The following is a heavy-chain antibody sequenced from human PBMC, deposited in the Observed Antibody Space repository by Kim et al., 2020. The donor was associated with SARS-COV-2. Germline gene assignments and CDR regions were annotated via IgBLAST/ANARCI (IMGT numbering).Heavy chain of an antibody. D-gene: IGHD6-13*01. CDR2: INHSGST. V-gene: IGHV4-34*01. CDR3: ARGGKFRSIAAAGRYYYYMDV. CDR1: GGSFSGYY. Sequence: SETLSLTCAVYGGSFSGYYWSWIRQPPGKGLEWIGEINHSGSTNYNPSLKSRVTISVDTSKNQFSLKLSSVTAADTAVYYCARGGKFRSIAAAGRYYYYMDVWGKGTTVTVSS. J-gene: IGHJ6*03.